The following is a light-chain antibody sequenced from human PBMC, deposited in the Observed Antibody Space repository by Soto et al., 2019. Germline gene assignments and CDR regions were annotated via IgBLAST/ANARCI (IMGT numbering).Light chain of an antibody. Sequence: IVMTQSPATLSVSPGESATLSCRASQSVSSNLAWYQQKPGQAPRLLIYGASTRATGVPDRFSGTGSGTEFTLTISSLKSEDYAVYYCQQYKYWPPITFGQGTRLEI. J-gene: IGKJ5*01. CDR3: QQYKYWPPIT. CDR2: GAS. V-gene: IGKV3-15*01. CDR1: QSVSSN.